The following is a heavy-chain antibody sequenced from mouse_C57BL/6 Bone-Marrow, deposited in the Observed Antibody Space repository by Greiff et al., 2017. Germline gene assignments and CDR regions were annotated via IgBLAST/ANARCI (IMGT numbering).Heavy chain of an antibody. CDR1: GFTFSNYW. Sequence: EVQGVESGGGLVQPGGSMKLSCVASGFTFSNYWMNWVRQSPEKGLEWVAQIRLKSDNYATHYAESVKGRFTISRDDSKSSVYLQMNNLRAEDTGIYYCTGVTMITTFAYWGQGTLVTVSA. V-gene: IGHV6-3*01. CDR2: IRLKSDNYAT. J-gene: IGHJ3*01. D-gene: IGHD2-4*01. CDR3: TGVTMITTFAY.